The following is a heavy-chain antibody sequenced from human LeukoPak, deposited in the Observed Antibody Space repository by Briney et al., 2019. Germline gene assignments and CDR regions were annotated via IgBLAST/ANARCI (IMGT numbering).Heavy chain of an antibody. CDR3: AKDMVSYSSSWYSAFDI. CDR2: ISWNSGSI. V-gene: IGHV3-9*03. Sequence: GRSLRLSCAASGLTFDDYAMHWVRQAPGKGLEWVSGISWNSGSIGYADSVKGRFTISRDNAKNSLYLQMNSLRAKDMALYYCAKDMVSYSSSWYSAFDIWGQGTMVTVSS. J-gene: IGHJ3*02. D-gene: IGHD6-13*01. CDR1: GLTFDDYA.